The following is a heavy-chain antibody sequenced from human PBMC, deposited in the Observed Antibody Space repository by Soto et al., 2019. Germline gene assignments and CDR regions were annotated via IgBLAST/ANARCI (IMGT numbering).Heavy chain of an antibody. CDR1: GFTFSSYS. J-gene: IGHJ4*02. CDR3: AREAKYDFWSGSRDDY. CDR2: ISSSSSTI. V-gene: IGHV3-48*02. Sequence: EVQLVESGGGLVQPGGSLRLSCAASGFTFSSYSMNWVRQATGKGLEWVSYISSSSSTIYYADSVNGRFTISRDNAKNSLYLQMNSLRDEDTAVYYCAREAKYDFWSGSRDDYWGQGTLVTVSS. D-gene: IGHD3-3*01.